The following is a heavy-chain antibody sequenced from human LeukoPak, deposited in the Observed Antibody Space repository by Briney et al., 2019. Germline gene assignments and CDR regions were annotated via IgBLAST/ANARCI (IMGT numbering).Heavy chain of an antibody. CDR1: GGSISGGGYY. Sequence: SETLSLTCTVSGGSISGGGYYWSWIRQHPGKGLEWIGYIYYSGSTYYNPSLKSRVTISVDTSKNQFSLKLSSVTAADTAVYYCARGMVRGSYAFDIWGQGTMVTVSS. J-gene: IGHJ3*02. CDR3: ARGMVRGSYAFDI. CDR2: IYYSGST. V-gene: IGHV4-31*03. D-gene: IGHD3-10*01.